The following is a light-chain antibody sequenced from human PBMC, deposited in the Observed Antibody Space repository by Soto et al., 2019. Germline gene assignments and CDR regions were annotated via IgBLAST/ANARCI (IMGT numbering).Light chain of an antibody. Sequence: EIVMTQSPATLSVSPGERATLSCRASQSVSSNLAWYQQKPGQAPRLLIYGASTRASGIPARFSGSGSGTEFTLTISSLQSEDFAVYYCQQYNSWPPTWTFGQGTK. CDR1: QSVSSN. V-gene: IGKV3-15*01. J-gene: IGKJ1*01. CDR2: GAS. CDR3: QQYNSWPPTWT.